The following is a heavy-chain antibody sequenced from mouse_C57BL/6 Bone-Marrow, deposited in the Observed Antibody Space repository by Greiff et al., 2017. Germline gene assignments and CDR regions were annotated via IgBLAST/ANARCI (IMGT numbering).Heavy chain of an antibody. Sequence: VMLVESGGDLVKPGGSLKLSCAASGFPFSSYGMSWVRQTPDKRLEWVATISSGGSYISYPDSVKGRFNISRDNAKNTLYLQMSILKSEETAMYYCARYYYYYFDYWGQGTTLTVSS. CDR2: ISSGGSYI. D-gene: IGHD1-1*01. V-gene: IGHV5-6*02. CDR1: GFPFSSYG. CDR3: ARYYYYYFDY. J-gene: IGHJ2*01.